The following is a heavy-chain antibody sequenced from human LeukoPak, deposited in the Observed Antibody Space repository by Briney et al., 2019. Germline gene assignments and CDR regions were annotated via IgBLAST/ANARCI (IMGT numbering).Heavy chain of an antibody. CDR3: AREAAYCGGDCYRWFDP. CDR2: ISYDGSNK. J-gene: IGHJ5*02. Sequence: PGRSLRLSCAASGFTFSSYGMHWVRQAPGKGLEWVAVISYDGSNKYYADSVKGRFTISRDNSMNTLHLQMNSLRAEDTAVYYCAREAAYCGGDCYRWFDPWGQGTLVTVSS. D-gene: IGHD2-21*02. V-gene: IGHV3-30*03. CDR1: GFTFSSYG.